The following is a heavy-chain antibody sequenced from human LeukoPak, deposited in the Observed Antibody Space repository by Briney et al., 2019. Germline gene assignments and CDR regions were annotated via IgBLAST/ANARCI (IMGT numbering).Heavy chain of an antibody. CDR3: AGGLRDFWYYFDY. D-gene: IGHD3-3*01. J-gene: IGHJ4*02. V-gene: IGHV3-11*06. CDR2: ISSSSSYI. Sequence: GGSLRLSCAASGFTFSDYYMSWIRQAPGKGLEWVSSISSSSSYIYYADSVKGRFTISRDNAKNSLYLQMNSLRAEDTAVYYCAGGLRDFWYYFDYWGQGTLVTVSS. CDR1: GFTFSDYY.